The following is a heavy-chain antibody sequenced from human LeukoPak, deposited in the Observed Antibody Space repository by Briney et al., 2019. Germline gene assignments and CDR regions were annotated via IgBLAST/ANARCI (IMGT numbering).Heavy chain of an antibody. J-gene: IGHJ3*02. CDR1: GGSIKSGSYY. CDR3: ARDTTETLELPYVFDI. Sequence: SQTLSLTCAVSGGSIKSGSYYWSWIRQPAGKGLEWIGRIYTSGSTNYNPSLKSRVTISIDTSKNQFSLKVSSVTAADTAVYYCARDTTETLELPYVFDIWGQGTLVTVSP. D-gene: IGHD1-7*01. V-gene: IGHV4-61*02. CDR2: IYTSGST.